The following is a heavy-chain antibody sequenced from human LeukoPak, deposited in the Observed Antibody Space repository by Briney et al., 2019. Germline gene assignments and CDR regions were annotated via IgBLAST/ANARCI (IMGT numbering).Heavy chain of an antibody. V-gene: IGHV3-21*01. Sequence: GGSLRLSCAASGFTFSSYSMNWVRQAPGKGLEWVSSISSSSSYIYYADSVKGRFTISRDNAKNSLYLQMNSLRAEDTAVYYCARDNAAPYWHFDLWGRGTLVTVSS. CDR3: ARDNAAPYWHFDL. J-gene: IGHJ2*01. CDR1: GFTFSSYS. D-gene: IGHD2-15*01. CDR2: ISSSSSYI.